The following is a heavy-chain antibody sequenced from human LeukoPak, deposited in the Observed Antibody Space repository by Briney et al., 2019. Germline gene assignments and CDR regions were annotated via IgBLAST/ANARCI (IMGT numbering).Heavy chain of an antibody. V-gene: IGHV1-24*01. D-gene: IGHD3-22*01. CDR2: FDPEDGET. Sequence: ASVKVSCKVSGYTLTELSMLWVRQAPGRGLEWMGGFDPEDGETIYAQKFQGRVTMTEDTSTDTAYMELSSLRSEDTAVYYCATDHYDSSGLRDYWGQGTLVTVSS. J-gene: IGHJ4*02. CDR3: ATDHYDSSGLRDY. CDR1: GYTLTELS.